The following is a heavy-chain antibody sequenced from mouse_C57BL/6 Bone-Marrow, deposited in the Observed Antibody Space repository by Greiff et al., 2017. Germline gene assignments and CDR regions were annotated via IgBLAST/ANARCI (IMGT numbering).Heavy chain of an antibody. Sequence: VKLVASGAELALPGASVKLSCKASGYTFTSYWLHWVKQRPGQGLEWIGFITPSSGYTKYNQKFKDKATLTADKSSSTAYMQLGSLTYEDSAVYYCARVLFDYWGQGTTRTVSS. CDR2: ITPSSGYT. CDR3: ARVLFDY. V-gene: IGHV1-7*01. CDR1: GYTFTSYW. J-gene: IGHJ2*01.